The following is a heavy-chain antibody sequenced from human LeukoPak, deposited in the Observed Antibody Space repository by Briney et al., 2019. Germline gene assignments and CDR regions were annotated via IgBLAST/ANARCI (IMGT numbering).Heavy chain of an antibody. D-gene: IGHD3-16*01. Sequence: GGSLRLSCAASGFAFSIYSMNWVRQAPGKGLAWVSYISSSSDTIYYADSVKGRFTISRDNAKNSLYLQMNSLRDEDTAVYYCAREPRAMITGYLDYWGQGTLVTVSS. CDR3: AREPRAMITGYLDY. J-gene: IGHJ4*02. CDR2: ISSSSDTI. CDR1: GFAFSIYS. V-gene: IGHV3-48*02.